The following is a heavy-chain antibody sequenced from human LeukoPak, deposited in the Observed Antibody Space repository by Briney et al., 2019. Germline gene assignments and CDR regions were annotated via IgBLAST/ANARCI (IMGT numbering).Heavy chain of an antibody. CDR2: ISGSGATT. Sequence: GGSLTLSCVASGFTSSNYAMSWVRQAPGKGLEWVSAISGSGATTHYADSVEGRFTISRDNSKNTLYLQMKSLRADDTAVYYCAKHGDTAMWLDYWGQGTLVTVSS. V-gene: IGHV3-23*01. CDR1: GFTSSNYA. J-gene: IGHJ4*02. CDR3: AKHGDTAMWLDY. D-gene: IGHD5-18*01.